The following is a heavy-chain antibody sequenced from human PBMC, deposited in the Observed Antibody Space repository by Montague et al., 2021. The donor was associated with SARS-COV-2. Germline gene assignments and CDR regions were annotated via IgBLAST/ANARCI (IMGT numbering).Heavy chain of an antibody. CDR3: ARGVTMIVVVMRYNWFDP. CDR1: GGSISSSNW. CDR2: IYYSRST. Sequence: SETLSLTCAVSGGSISSSNWWSWVRQPPGKGLEWIGSIYYSRSTYYNPSLKSRVTISVDTSKNQFSLKLSSVTAADTAVYYCARGVTMIVVVMRYNWFDPWGQGTLVTVSS. V-gene: IGHV4-39*01. J-gene: IGHJ5*02. D-gene: IGHD3-22*01.